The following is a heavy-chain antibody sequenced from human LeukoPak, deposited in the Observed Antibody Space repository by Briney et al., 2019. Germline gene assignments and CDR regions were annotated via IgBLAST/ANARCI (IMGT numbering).Heavy chain of an antibody. J-gene: IGHJ2*01. CDR3: VRGVSNDWYFDL. V-gene: IGHV4-39*07. CDR2: VQYSGFG. CDR1: HGSIATHSYF. Sequence: SETLSLTCTASHGSIATHSYFWGWLRQPPGKGLEFVASVQYSGFGYKSPSLRSRVAVSTDTSKNQFSLRLESVTAADTAVYFCVRGVSNDWYFDLWGSGTLVSISS. D-gene: IGHD3-3*01.